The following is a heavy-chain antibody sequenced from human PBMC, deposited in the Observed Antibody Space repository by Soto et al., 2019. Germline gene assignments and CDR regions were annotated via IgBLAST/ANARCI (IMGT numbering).Heavy chain of an antibody. D-gene: IGHD2-2*01. J-gene: IGHJ6*03. CDR3: ARGVVVVPAAKSSNSYYYYMDV. V-gene: IGHV4-59*01. CDR2: IYYSGST. Sequence: PSETLSLTCTVSGGSISSYYWSWIRQPPGKGLEWIGYIYYSGSTNYNPSLKSRVTISVDTSKNQFSLKLSSVTAADTAVYYCARGVVVVPAAKSSNSYYYYMDVWGKGTTVT. CDR1: GGSISSYY.